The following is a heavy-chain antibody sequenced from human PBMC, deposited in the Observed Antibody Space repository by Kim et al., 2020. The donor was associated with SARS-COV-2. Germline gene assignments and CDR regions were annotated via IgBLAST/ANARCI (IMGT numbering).Heavy chain of an antibody. D-gene: IGHD3-22*01. V-gene: IGHV5-51*01. CDR3: ARISYDSSGSQLTRPYYYYGMDV. Sequence: GESLKISCKGSGYSFTSYWIGWVRQMPGKGLEWMGIIYPGDSDTRYSPSFQGQVTISADKSISTAYLQWSSLKASDTAMYYCARISYDSSGSQLTRPYYYYGMDVWGQGTTVTVSS. J-gene: IGHJ6*02. CDR1: GYSFTSYW. CDR2: IYPGDSDT.